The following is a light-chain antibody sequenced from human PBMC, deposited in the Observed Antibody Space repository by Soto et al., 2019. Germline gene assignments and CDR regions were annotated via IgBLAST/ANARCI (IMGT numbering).Light chain of an antibody. J-gene: IGKJ1*01. CDR2: GAS. CDR3: HQYGSSPQM. CDR1: QSVSSN. V-gene: IGKV3-15*01. Sequence: EVVVTQSPATLSVSPGERATLSCRASQSVSSNLAWYQQKPGQAPRLLIYGASTRATGIPARFSGSGSGTDFTLTIARLEPEDFAVYYCHQYGSSPQMFGQGTKVDIK.